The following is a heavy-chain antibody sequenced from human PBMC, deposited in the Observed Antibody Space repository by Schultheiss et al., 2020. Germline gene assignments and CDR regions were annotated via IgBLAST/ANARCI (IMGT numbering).Heavy chain of an antibody. CDR3: AKHTKTVKTTPLDY. CDR2: INHSGST. J-gene: IGHJ4*02. CDR1: GGSFSGYY. Sequence: SQPLSLTCAVYGGSFSGYYWSWIRQPPGKGLEWIGEINHSGSTNYNPSLKSRVTISVDTSKNQFSLKLSSVTAADTAVYYCAKHTKTVKTTPLDYWGQGTLVTVSS. D-gene: IGHD4-17*01. V-gene: IGHV4-34*09.